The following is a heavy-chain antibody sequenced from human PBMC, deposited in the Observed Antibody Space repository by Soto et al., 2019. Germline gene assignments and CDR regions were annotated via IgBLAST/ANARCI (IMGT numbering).Heavy chain of an antibody. V-gene: IGHV3-33*01. CDR3: ARDLTYCSGGSCYLSHFPRSPYYYGMDV. CDR1: GFTFSSYG. CDR2: IWYDGSNK. D-gene: IGHD2-15*01. Sequence: GGSLRLSCAASGFTFSSYGMHWVRQAPGKGLEWVAVIWYDGSNKYYADSVKGRFTISRDNSKNTLYLQMNSLRAEDTAVYYCARDLTYCSGGSCYLSHFPRSPYYYGMDVWGQGTTVTVSS. J-gene: IGHJ6*02.